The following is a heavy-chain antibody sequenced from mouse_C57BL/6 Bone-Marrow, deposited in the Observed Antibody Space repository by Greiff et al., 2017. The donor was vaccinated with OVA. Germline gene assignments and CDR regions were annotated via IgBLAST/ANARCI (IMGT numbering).Heavy chain of an antibody. Sequence: PLPPSGTVLARPGASVKMSCKTSGYTFTSYWMHWVQQRPGQGLEWIGAIFPGNSGTSYNQKFKGKAKLTAVTSASTAYMELSSLTNEDSAVNDSTRGHYSNYVGLDWLAYWGQGTLVTVSA. J-gene: IGHJ3*01. CDR2: IFPGNSGT. CDR3: TRGHYSNYVGLDWLAY. CDR1: GYTFTSYW. V-gene: IGHV1-5*01. D-gene: IGHD2-5*01.